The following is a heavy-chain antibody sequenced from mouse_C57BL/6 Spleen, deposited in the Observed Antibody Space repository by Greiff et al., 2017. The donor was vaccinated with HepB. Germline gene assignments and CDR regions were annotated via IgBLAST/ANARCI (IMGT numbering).Heavy chain of an antibody. CDR3: ARAIYYYGSSPHWYFDV. V-gene: IGHV5-16*01. D-gene: IGHD1-1*01. Sequence: EVQLVESEGGLVQPGSSMKLSCTASGFTFSDYYMAWVRQVPEKGLEWVANINYDGSSTYYLDSLKSRFIISRDNAKNILYLQMSSLKSEDTATYYCARAIYYYGSSPHWYFDVWGTGTTVTVSS. J-gene: IGHJ1*03. CDR1: GFTFSDYY. CDR2: INYDGSST.